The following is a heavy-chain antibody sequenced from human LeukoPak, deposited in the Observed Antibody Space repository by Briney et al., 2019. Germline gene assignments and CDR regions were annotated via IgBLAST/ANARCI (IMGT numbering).Heavy chain of an antibody. CDR3: HVDIVVQDYYYYGMGV. Sequence: PGGSLRLSCAASGFSFSNHGMHWVRQAPGKRLEWVAVIWDDGNNKRYANSVNGRFTISRDNSENTLYLQMNGLTAEDTAMYYCHVDIVVQDYYYYGMGVWGQGTTVTVSS. CDR1: GFSFSNHG. J-gene: IGHJ6*02. CDR2: IWDDGNNK. V-gene: IGHV3-33*01. D-gene: IGHD5-12*01.